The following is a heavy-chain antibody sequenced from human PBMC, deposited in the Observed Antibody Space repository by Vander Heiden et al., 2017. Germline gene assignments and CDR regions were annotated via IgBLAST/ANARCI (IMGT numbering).Heavy chain of an antibody. Sequence: EVQLLESGGGLVQPGGSLRLSCAASGFTFSSYAMSWVRQAPGKGLEWVSAISGSGGSTYYADSVKGRFTISRDNSKNTLYLQTNSLRAEDTAVYYCAKDLVDTAMVWWYFDLWGRGTLVTVSS. J-gene: IGHJ2*01. V-gene: IGHV3-23*01. CDR3: AKDLVDTAMVWWYFDL. D-gene: IGHD5-18*01. CDR1: GFTFSSYA. CDR2: ISGSGGST.